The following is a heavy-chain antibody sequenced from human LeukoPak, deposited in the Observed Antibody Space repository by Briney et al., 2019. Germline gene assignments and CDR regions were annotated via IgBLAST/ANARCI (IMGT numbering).Heavy chain of an antibody. D-gene: IGHD3-3*01. J-gene: IGHJ6*03. CDR2: IKSKTDGGTT. Sequence: PGGSLRLSCAASGFTFSNAWMSWVRQAPGKGLEWVGRIKSKTDGGTTDYAAPVKGRFTISRDDSKNTLYLQMNSLKTEDTAVYYCTTARNPGFYDFWSGYPYYYYYYMDVWGKGTTVTVSS. V-gene: IGHV3-15*01. CDR3: TTARNPGFYDFWSGYPYYYYYYMDV. CDR1: GFTFSNAW.